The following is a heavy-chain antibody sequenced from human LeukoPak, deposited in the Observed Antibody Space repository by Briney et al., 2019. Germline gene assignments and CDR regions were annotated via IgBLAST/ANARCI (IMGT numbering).Heavy chain of an antibody. Sequence: SETLSLTCTVSGVSISSSSYYWGWVCQPPGKGLEWIGSIYYSGSTYYNPSLKSRVTISVDTSKNQFSLKLSSVTAADTAGYYCARRYCSGGSCYSDNWFDPWGQGTLVTVSS. D-gene: IGHD2-15*01. CDR1: GVSISSSSYY. CDR3: ARRYCSGGSCYSDNWFDP. J-gene: IGHJ5*02. V-gene: IGHV4-39*01. CDR2: IYYSGST.